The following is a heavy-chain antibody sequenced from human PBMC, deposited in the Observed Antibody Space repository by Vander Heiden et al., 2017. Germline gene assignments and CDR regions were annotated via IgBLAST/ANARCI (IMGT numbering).Heavy chain of an antibody. V-gene: IGHV3-48*02. CDR1: GFPFSSYS. Sequence: EVQLVESGGGLVQPGGSLRLSCAAPGFPFSSYSMNWVRQAAGKGLEWVSYISSSSSTIYYADSVKGRFTISRDNAKNSLYLQMNSLRDEDTAVYYCARDKGWFTELRGWGKGTLVTVSS. CDR3: ARDKGWFTELRG. D-gene: IGHD2-15*01. CDR2: ISSSSSTI. J-gene: IGHJ4*02.